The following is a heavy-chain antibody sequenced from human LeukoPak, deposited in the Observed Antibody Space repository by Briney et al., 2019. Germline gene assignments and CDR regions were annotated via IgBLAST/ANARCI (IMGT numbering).Heavy chain of an antibody. V-gene: IGHV3-7*01. D-gene: IGHD4-17*01. CDR2: IKQDGSEK. Sequence: PGGSLRLSCAASGFAFSSYWMSWVRQAPGKGLEWVANIKQDGSEKYYVDSVKGRFTISRDNAKNSLYLQMNSLRAEDTAVYYCARDKDSWDYGDFHDNWGQGTLVTVSS. CDR3: ARDKDSWDYGDFHDN. J-gene: IGHJ4*02. CDR1: GFAFSSYW.